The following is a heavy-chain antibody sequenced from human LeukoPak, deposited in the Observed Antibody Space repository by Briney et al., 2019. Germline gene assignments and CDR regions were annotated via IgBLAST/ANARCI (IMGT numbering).Heavy chain of an antibody. CDR2: IYTSGST. CDR1: GGSISSGSYY. D-gene: IGHD6-6*01. Sequence: SQTLSLTCTVSGGSISSGSYYWSWIRQPAGKGLEWIGRIYTSGSTNYNPSLKSRVTISVDTSKNQFSLKLSSVTAADTAVYYCAREKESIAARPVYNWFDPWGQGTLVTVSS. CDR3: AREKESIAARPVYNWFDP. J-gene: IGHJ5*02. V-gene: IGHV4-61*02.